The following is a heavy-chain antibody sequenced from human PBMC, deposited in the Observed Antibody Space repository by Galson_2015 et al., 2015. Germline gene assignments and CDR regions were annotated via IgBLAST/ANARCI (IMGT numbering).Heavy chain of an antibody. D-gene: IGHD2-2*01. CDR3: ARLASSTAPFDY. J-gene: IGHJ4*02. CDR2: IHWSNSK. CDR1: GFSLNTHGVG. V-gene: IGHV2-5*01. Sequence: PALVKPTQTLTLTCTFSGFSLNTHGVGVGWIRQPPGKALEWLADIHWSNSKQYSPSLKSRLTITKDASKNQVVLTMTNIDPVDTALYYCARLASSTAPFDYWGQGTLVTVSS.